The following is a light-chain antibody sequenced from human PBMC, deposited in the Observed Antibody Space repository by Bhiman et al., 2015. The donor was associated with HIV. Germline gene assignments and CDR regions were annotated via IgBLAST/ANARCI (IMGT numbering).Light chain of an antibody. CDR3: SSYTSSNTYV. CDR2: GNN. CDR1: SSNIGADYR. J-gene: IGLJ1*01. V-gene: IGLV1-40*01. Sequence: QPVLTQPPSVSGAPGQRVTISCIGSSSNIGADYRVHWYQQLPGTAPKLLIFGNNERPSGVPDRFSGSKSGNSASLAISGLQAEDEADYYCSSYTSSNTYVFASGTKVTVL.